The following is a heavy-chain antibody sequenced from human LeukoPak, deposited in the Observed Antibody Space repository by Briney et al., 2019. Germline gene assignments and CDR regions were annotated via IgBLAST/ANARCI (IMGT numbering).Heavy chain of an antibody. J-gene: IGHJ4*02. CDR3: ARRTRGYSYGSLDY. CDR2: IYYSGST. CDR1: GGSISSSNYY. V-gene: IGHV4-39*01. Sequence: SETLSLTCTVSGGSISSSNYYWGWIRQPPGKGLEWIGSIYYSGSTYYNPSLKSRVTISVDTSKNQFSLKLSSVTAADTAVYYCARRTRGYSYGSLDYWGQGTLVTVSS. D-gene: IGHD5-18*01.